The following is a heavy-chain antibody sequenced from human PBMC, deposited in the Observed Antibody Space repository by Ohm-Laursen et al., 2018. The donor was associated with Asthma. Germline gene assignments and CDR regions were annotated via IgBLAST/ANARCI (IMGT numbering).Heavy chain of an antibody. CDR3: ARDGRLRGSFDY. Sequence: TLSLTCTVSGGSISSGHYYWTWIRQRPGKGLEWIGNIHYSGSNNYNPSLESRLSILVDTSKNQFSLNLSSVTAADTALYYCARDGRLRGSFDYWGQGTLVTVSS. CDR2: IHYSGSN. V-gene: IGHV4-31*03. J-gene: IGHJ4*02. D-gene: IGHD3-10*01. CDR1: GGSISSGHYY.